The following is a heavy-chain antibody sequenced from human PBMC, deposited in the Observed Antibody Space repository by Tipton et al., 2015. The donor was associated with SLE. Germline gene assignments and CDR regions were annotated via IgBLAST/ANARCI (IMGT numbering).Heavy chain of an antibody. J-gene: IGHJ4*02. V-gene: IGHV4-34*01. Sequence: TLSLTCAVYGGSFGGYYWSWIRQPPGKGLEWIGEINHSGSTNYNSSLKSRVTISVDTSKKQFSLKLRSVTAADTAVYYCARGFGAAFFYWGQGTLVTVSS. CDR1: GGSFGGYY. D-gene: IGHD6-13*01. CDR3: ARGFGAAFFY. CDR2: INHSGST.